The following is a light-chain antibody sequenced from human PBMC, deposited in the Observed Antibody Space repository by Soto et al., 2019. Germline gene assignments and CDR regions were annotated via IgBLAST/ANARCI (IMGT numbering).Light chain of an antibody. Sequence: QSVLTQPPSLSGAPGQRITISCTGTSSNLGAAFAVQWYQQLSGAAPKLLNYYNNHRPSGVPDRFSGSKSGNSAFLPITGLQADDEADYYCQSYDSSLSGHVVFGGGTQLTV. V-gene: IGLV1-40*01. CDR3: QSYDSSLSGHVV. CDR1: SSNLGAAFA. J-gene: IGLJ2*01. CDR2: YNN.